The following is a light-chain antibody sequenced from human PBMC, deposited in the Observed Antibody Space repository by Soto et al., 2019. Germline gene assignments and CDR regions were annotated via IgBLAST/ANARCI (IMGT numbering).Light chain of an antibody. CDR1: QSISSW. J-gene: IGKJ1*01. CDR3: LQDYNYPRT. V-gene: IGKV1-6*01. Sequence: IQMTQSPSTLSSSVGDRFTITGGASQSISSWLAWYQQKPGKAPKLLIYAASSLQSGVPSRFSGSGSGTDFTLTISSLQPEDFATYYCLQDYNYPRTFGQGTKVDIK. CDR2: AAS.